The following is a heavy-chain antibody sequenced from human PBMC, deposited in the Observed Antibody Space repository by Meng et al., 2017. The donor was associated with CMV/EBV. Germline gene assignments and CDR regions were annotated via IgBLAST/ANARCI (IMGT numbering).Heavy chain of an antibody. CDR3: ARGASSTDAFDF. J-gene: IGHJ3*01. V-gene: IGHV3-30*02. Sequence: GESLKISCAASGFTFSSYGMHWVRQAPGKGLEWVAFIRYDGSNKYYADSVKGRFTISRDNSKNTLYLQMNSLRAGDTAVYYCARGASSTDAFDFWGPGTVVTVSS. D-gene: IGHD6-6*01. CDR1: GFTFSSYG. CDR2: IRYDGSNK.